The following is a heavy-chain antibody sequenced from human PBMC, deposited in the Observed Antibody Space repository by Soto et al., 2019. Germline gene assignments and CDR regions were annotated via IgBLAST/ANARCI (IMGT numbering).Heavy chain of an antibody. CDR3: AKDLTGDYGGYYYYYYGMDV. CDR1: GFTFDDYT. Sequence: PGGSLRLSCAASGFTFDDYTMHWVRQAPGKGLEWVSLISWDGGSTYYADSVKGRFTISRDNSKNSLYLQMNSLRTEDTALYYCAKDLTGDYGGYYYYYYGMDVWGQGTTVTVSS. CDR2: ISWDGGST. V-gene: IGHV3-43*01. D-gene: IGHD4-17*01. J-gene: IGHJ6*02.